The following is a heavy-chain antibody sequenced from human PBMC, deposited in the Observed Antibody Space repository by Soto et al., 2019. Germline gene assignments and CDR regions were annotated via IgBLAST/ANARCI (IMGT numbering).Heavy chain of an antibody. J-gene: IGHJ6*03. CDR3: AASSGSGSYFVYYYYYMDV. Sequence: QMQLVQSGPEVKKPGTSVKVSCKASGFTFTSSAMQWVRQARGQRLEWIGWIVVGSGNTNYAQKFQERVTITRDMSTSTAYMELRSLRSEDTAVYYCAASSGSGSYFVYYYYYMDVWGKGTTVTVSS. V-gene: IGHV1-58*02. D-gene: IGHD3-10*01. CDR2: IVVGSGNT. CDR1: GFTFTSSA.